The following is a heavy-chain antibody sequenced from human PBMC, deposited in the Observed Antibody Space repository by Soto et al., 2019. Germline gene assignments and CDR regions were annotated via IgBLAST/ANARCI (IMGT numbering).Heavy chain of an antibody. J-gene: IGHJ4*02. Sequence: QITLKESGPTLVKPTQTLTLTCTFSGFSLSTSGVGVGWIRQPPGKALEWLALIYWDDDKRYSPSLKSRLTITKDTSKNQVVLTMTNMDPVDTATYYCAHRRSPHSSGRYGVDYWGQGTLVTVSS. CDR1: GFSLSTSGVG. D-gene: IGHD6-19*01. V-gene: IGHV2-5*02. CDR3: AHRRSPHSSGRYGVDY. CDR2: IYWDDDK.